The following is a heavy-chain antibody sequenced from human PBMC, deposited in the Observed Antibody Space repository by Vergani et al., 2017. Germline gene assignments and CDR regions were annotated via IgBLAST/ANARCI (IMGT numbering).Heavy chain of an antibody. D-gene: IGHD3-3*01. CDR1: GFTFSSYS. J-gene: IGHJ6*03. V-gene: IGHV3-48*01. Sequence: EVQLVESGGGLVQPGGSLRLSCAASGFTFSSYSMNWVRQAPGKGLEWVSYISSSSSTIYYADSVKGRFTISRDNAKNSLYLQMNSLRAEDTAVYYCARSNYDFWSGNYYYYMDVWGNGTTVTVSS. CDR2: ISSSSSTI. CDR3: ARSNYDFWSGNYYYYMDV.